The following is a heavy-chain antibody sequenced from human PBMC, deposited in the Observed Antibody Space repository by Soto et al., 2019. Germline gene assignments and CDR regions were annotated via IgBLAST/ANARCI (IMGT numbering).Heavy chain of an antibody. CDR1: GFTFSSYW. CDR2: INSDGSST. V-gene: IGHV3-74*01. D-gene: IGHD3-10*01. J-gene: IGHJ4*02. CDR3: ARGLYGSGSSSDY. Sequence: EVQLVESGGGLVQPGGSLRLSCAASGFTFSSYWMHWVRQAPGKGLVWVSRINSDGSSTTYADSVKGRFTISRDNAKNTRYLQMNCLRAEDTAVYYCARGLYGSGSSSDYWGQETLVTVSS.